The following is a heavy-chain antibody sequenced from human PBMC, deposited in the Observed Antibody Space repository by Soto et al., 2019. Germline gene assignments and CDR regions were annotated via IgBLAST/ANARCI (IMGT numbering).Heavy chain of an antibody. V-gene: IGHV3-48*01. Sequence: PGGSLRLSCAASGFTFSSYSMNWVRQAPGKGLEWVSYISSSSSTIYYADSVKGRFTISRDNAKNSLYRQMNSLRAEDTAVYYCARVPPYCSSTNCYGAFDIWGQGTMVTVSS. D-gene: IGHD2-2*01. CDR2: ISSSSSTI. CDR3: ARVPPYCSSTNCYGAFDI. J-gene: IGHJ3*02. CDR1: GFTFSSYS.